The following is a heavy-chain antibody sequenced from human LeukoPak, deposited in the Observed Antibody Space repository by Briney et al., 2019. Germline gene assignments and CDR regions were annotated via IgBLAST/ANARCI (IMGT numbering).Heavy chain of an antibody. V-gene: IGHV3-64D*06. J-gene: IGHJ5*02. CDR2: ISSNGGST. CDR3: VLVWFGELFEVGP. D-gene: IGHD3-10*01. CDR1: GFTFSSYA. Sequence: GGSLRLSCSASGFTFSSYAMHWVRQAPGKGLEYVSAISSNGGSTYYADSVKGRFTISRDNSKNTLYLQMSSLRAEDTAVYYCVLVWFGELFEVGPWGQGTLVTVSS.